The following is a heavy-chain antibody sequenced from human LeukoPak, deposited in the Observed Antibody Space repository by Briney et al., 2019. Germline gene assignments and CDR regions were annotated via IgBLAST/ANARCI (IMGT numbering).Heavy chain of an antibody. Sequence: PGGSLRLSCAASGFTFSSYEMNWVRQAPGKGLEWVSYISSSGSTIYYADSVKGRFTISRDNAKNSLYLQMNSLRAEDTAVYYCARESVSYDDSSGYGAFYIWGQGTMVTVSS. D-gene: IGHD3-22*01. V-gene: IGHV3-48*03. CDR3: ARESVSYDDSSGYGAFYI. CDR1: GFTFSSYE. J-gene: IGHJ3*02. CDR2: ISSSGSTI.